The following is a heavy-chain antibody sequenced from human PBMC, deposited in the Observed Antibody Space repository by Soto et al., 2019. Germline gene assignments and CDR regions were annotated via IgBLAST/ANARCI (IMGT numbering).Heavy chain of an antibody. CDR2: VTGSGGTT. V-gene: IGHV3-23*01. D-gene: IGHD4-17*01. CDR3: LKARRGQDVDYGPATPY. Sequence: EVQVLESGGGLVQPGGSLRLTCAASGFTFSAYAMGWVRQAPGKGLEWVSTVTGSGGTTYYADSVKGRFTVSRDNSKNTVYVQLNGRRVEDTAVYYCLKARRGQDVDYGPATPYWGQGNLVTVSS. J-gene: IGHJ4*02. CDR1: GFTFSAYA.